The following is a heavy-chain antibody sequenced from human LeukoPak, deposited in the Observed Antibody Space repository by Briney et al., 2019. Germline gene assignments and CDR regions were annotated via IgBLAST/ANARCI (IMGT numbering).Heavy chain of an antibody. CDR3: AKDRQRTGTTRDFDY. Sequence: PGGSLRLSCAASGFTFSSYAMSWVRQAPGKGLEWVSAISGSGGSTYYADSVKGRFTISRDNSKNTLYLQMNSLRAEDTAVYYCAKDRQRTGTTRDFDYWGQGTLVTVSS. CDR1: GFTFSSYA. CDR2: ISGSGGST. J-gene: IGHJ4*02. D-gene: IGHD1-1*01. V-gene: IGHV3-23*01.